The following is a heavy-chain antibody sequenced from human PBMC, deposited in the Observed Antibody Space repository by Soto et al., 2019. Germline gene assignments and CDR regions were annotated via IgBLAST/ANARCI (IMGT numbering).Heavy chain of an antibody. V-gene: IGHV4-39*01. CDR3: ATPVTSGYQALEV. J-gene: IGHJ3*01. D-gene: IGHD3-22*01. CDR1: GGSISRSTYY. Sequence: SETLSLTCTVSGGSISRSTYYWGWLRQPPGKGLGWIGSIYSSGSTYYHPSLKSRVTISVDTSKNQFFLRLSSVTAADTAVYYCATPVTSGYQALEVWGQGTMVTVSS. CDR2: IYSSGST.